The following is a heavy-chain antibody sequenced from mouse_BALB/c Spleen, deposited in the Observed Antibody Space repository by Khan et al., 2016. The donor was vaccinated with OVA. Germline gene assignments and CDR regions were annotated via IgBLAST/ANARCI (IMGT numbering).Heavy chain of an antibody. Sequence: EVQLQESGPGLVNPSQSLSLTCTVTGYSITSDYAWNWIRQFPGNKLEWMGYISYSGRTSYNPSLKSRISITRDTSKNQVFLQLNSLTTEDTASYCCARSGTITTVVATDFDYWGQGTTLTVSS. CDR3: ARSGTITTVVATDFDY. J-gene: IGHJ2*01. V-gene: IGHV3-2*02. CDR2: ISYSGRT. D-gene: IGHD1-1*01. CDR1: GYSITSDYA.